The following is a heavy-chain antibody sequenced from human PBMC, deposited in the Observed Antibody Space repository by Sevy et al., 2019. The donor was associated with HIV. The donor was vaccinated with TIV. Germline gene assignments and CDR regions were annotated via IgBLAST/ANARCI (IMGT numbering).Heavy chain of an antibody. Sequence: GGCLRLSCAASGFTFSSYGMHWVRQAPGKGLEWVALIWYDGSNTYYADSVKGRFSISRDNSKNTLYLQMNSLRAEDTAVYYCARGKAALPGYYYGMDVWGQGTTVTVSS. D-gene: IGHD6-6*01. V-gene: IGHV3-33*08. J-gene: IGHJ6*02. CDR1: GFTFSSYG. CDR3: ARGKAALPGYYYGMDV. CDR2: IWYDGSNT.